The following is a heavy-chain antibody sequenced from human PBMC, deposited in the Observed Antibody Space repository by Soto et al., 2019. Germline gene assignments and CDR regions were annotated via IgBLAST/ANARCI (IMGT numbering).Heavy chain of an antibody. Sequence: ASVKVSCKASGYTFTSYDINWVRQATGQGLEWMGWMNPNSGNTGYAQKFQGRVTMTRNTSISTAYMELSSLRSEDTAVYYCARLLLWFGELLGAFDIWGQGTMVTVSS. CDR1: GYTFTSYD. CDR3: ARLLLWFGELLGAFDI. V-gene: IGHV1-8*01. CDR2: MNPNSGNT. J-gene: IGHJ3*02. D-gene: IGHD3-10*01.